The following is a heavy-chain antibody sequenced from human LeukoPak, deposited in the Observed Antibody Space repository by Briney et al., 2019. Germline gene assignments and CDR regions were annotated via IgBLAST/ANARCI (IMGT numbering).Heavy chain of an antibody. D-gene: IGHD3-22*01. CDR2: ISSSSSYI. J-gene: IGHJ4*02. Sequence: GGSLRLSCAASGFTFSSYSMNWVRRAPGKGLEWVSSISSSSSYIYYADSVKGRFTISRDNAKNSLYLQMNSLRAEDTAVYYCARGSGYYDSSGYYYQYYFDYWGQGTLVTVSS. CDR3: ARGSGYYDSSGYYYQYYFDY. CDR1: GFTFSSYS. V-gene: IGHV3-21*01.